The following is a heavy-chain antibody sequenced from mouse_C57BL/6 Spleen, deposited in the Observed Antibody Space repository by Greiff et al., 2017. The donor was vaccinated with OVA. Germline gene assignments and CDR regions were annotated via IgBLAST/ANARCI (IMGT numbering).Heavy chain of an antibody. CDR1: GYTFTSYW. CDR2: IDPSDSYT. CDR3: ASYGSYAMDD. Sequence: QVQLQQPGAELVMPGASVKLSCKASGYTFTSYWMHWVKQRPGQGLEWIGEIDPSDSYTNYNQKFKGKSTLTVDKSSSTAYMQLSSLTSEDSAVYYCASYGSYAMDDWGQGTSVTVSS. J-gene: IGHJ4*01. V-gene: IGHV1-69*01. D-gene: IGHD1-1*01.